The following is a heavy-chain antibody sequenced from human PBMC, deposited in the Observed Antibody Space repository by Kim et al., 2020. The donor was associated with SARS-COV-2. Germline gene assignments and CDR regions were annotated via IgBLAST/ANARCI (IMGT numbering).Heavy chain of an antibody. J-gene: IGHJ4*02. V-gene: IGHV3-11*03. Sequence: YTNYADSVKGRFTISRDNAKNSLYLQMNSLRAEDTAVYYCARGTNGLFGYWGQGTLVTVSS. CDR2: YT. D-gene: IGHD2-8*01. CDR3: ARGTNGLFGY.